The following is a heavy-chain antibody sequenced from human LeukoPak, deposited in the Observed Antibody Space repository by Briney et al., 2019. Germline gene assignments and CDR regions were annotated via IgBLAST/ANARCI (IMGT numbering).Heavy chain of an antibody. J-gene: IGHJ1*01. CDR2: INPNSGGT. V-gene: IGHV1-2*02. CDR3: ARAKLDDCGGVCDQYFQH. Sequence: ASVKVSCKASGYTFTGYYMHWVRQAPGQGLEWMGWINPNSGGTNFAQKFQGRVTLTRDTSINTAYMELSSLRSDDTAVYYCARAKLDDCGGVCDQYFQHWGQGTLVTVSS. CDR1: GYTFTGYY. D-gene: IGHD2-21*02.